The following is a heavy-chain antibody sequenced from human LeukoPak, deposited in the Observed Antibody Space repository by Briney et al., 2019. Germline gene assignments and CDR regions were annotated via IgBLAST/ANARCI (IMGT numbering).Heavy chain of an antibody. D-gene: IGHD3-16*01. CDR3: GRGKGPNQSKYRIMARYYMDV. V-gene: IGHV1-18*01. CDR2: ISAYNGNT. Sequence: ASVKVSCKASGYTFTRFGITWVRQAPGHGLEWMGWISAYNGNTNYAQKFRGRVTMTTDPSTRTAYLELRSLRSDDTAVYYCGRGKGPNQSKYRIMARYYMDVWGKGTTVTVSS. CDR1: GYTFTRFG. J-gene: IGHJ6*03.